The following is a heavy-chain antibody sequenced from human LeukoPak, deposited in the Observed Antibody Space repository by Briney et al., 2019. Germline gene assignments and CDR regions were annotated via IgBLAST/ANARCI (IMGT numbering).Heavy chain of an antibody. CDR2: IYHGGST. CDR1: GYSISSGYY. J-gene: IGHJ4*02. CDR3: ARVEGGFGELWGYYFDY. V-gene: IGHV4-38-2*01. D-gene: IGHD3-10*01. Sequence: SETLSLTCAVSGYSISSGYYWGWIRQPPGKGLEWIGSIYHGGSTYYNPSLKSRVTISVDTSKNQFSLKLSSVTAADTAVYYCARVEGGFGELWGYYFDYWGQGTLVTVSS.